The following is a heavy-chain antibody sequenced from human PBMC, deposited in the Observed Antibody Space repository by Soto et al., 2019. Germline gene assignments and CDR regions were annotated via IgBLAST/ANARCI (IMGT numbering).Heavy chain of an antibody. CDR2: INHSGST. D-gene: IGHD5-18*01. CDR3: ARATPLDVDTAMVNFDY. J-gene: IGHJ4*02. CDR1: GGSFSGYY. V-gene: IGHV4-34*01. Sequence: SETLSLTCAVYGGSFSGYYWSWIRQPPGKGLEWIGEINHSGSTNYNPSLKSRVTISVDTSKNQFSLKLSSVTAADTAVYYCARATPLDVDTAMVNFDYWGQGTLVTISS.